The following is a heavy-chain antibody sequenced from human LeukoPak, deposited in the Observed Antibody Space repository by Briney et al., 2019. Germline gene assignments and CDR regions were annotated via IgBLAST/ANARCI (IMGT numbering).Heavy chain of an antibody. V-gene: IGHV4-59*08. CDR2: IYYSGST. CDR1: GGSISSYY. J-gene: IGHJ3*02. CDR3: ARRVGVVVPAAMTRGNAFDI. Sequence: PSETLSLTCTVSGGSISSYYWSWIRQPPGKGLEWIGYIYYSGSTNYNPSLKSRVTISVDTSKNQFSLKLSSVTAADTAVYYCARRVGVVVPAAMTRGNAFDIWGQGTMVTVSS. D-gene: IGHD2-2*01.